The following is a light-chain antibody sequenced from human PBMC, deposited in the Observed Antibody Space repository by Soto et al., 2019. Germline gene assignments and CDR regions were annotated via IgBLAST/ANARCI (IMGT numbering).Light chain of an antibody. V-gene: IGKV3D-20*02. CDR2: GAS. J-gene: IGKJ5*01. CDR1: QSVSSSY. CDR3: QQRSNWPPAT. Sequence: EIVLTQSPGTRSLSPGERATLSCRASQSVSSSYLAWYQRKPGQAPRLLMYGASSRATGIPDRFSGSGSGTDFTLTISSLEPEDFAVYYCQQRSNWPPATFGQGTRLEIK.